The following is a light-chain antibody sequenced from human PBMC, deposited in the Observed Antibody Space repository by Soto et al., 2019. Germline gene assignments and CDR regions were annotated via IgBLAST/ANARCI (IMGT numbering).Light chain of an antibody. CDR2: EVV. J-gene: IGLJ1*01. CDR3: GSYANSNTYV. CDR1: SSDVGGYDY. Sequence: QSVLTQPASVSGSPGQSITISCTGTSSDVGGYDYVSWYQQHPGKVPKLVIYEVVNRPSGVSNRFSSSKSGNSASLTISGLQAEDEADYYCGSYANSNTYVFGTGTKVTVL. V-gene: IGLV2-14*01.